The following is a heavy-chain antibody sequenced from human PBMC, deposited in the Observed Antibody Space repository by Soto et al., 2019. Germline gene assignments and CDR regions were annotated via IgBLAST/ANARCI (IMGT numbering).Heavy chain of an antibody. J-gene: IGHJ3*02. Sequence: ASVKVSCKASGYTFTSYGISWVRQAPGQGHEWMGWISAYNGNTNYAQKLQGRVTMTTDTSTSTAYMELRSLRSDDTAVYYCARGSGSYYIAAFDIWGQGTMVTVSS. D-gene: IGHD1-26*01. CDR2: ISAYNGNT. CDR1: GYTFTSYG. V-gene: IGHV1-18*01. CDR3: ARGSGSYYIAAFDI.